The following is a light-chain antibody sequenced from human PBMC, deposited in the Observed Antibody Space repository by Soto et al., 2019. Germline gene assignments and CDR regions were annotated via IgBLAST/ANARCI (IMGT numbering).Light chain of an antibody. CDR3: CSYGGSSTYVV. CDR1: SSDVGSYNL. CDR2: EGS. V-gene: IGLV2-23*01. J-gene: IGLJ2*01. Sequence: QSALTQPASVSGSPGQSSTISCTGTSSDVGSYNLVSWYQQHPGKAPKLMIYEGSKRPSGVSNRVSGSKSGNTASLTISGLQAEDEADYYCCSYGGSSTYVVFGGGTKLTVL.